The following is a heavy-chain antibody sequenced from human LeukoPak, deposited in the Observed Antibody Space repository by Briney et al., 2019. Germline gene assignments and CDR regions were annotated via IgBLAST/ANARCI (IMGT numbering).Heavy chain of an antibody. D-gene: IGHD3-10*01. CDR2: ISAYNGNT. V-gene: IGHV1-18*01. CDR3: ARVDLGHYYGSRRIDY. CDR1: GYTFTSYG. J-gene: IGHJ4*02. Sequence: ASVKVSCKPSGYTFTSYGISWVRQAPGQGLEWMGWISAYNGNTNYAQKLQGRLTMTTDTSTSIAFMELRSLRSDDTAVYYCARVDLGHYYGSRRIDYWGQGTLVTVSS.